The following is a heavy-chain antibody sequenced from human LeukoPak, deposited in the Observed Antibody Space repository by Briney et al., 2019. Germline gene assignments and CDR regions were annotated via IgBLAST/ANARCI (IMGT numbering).Heavy chain of an antibody. CDR2: IGSAGNTI. V-gene: IGHV3-48*03. Sequence: QPGGSLRLSCGASGFFFGSYEMNWVRQAPGEGLEWVSYIGSAGNTIYYADSVKGRFTVSRDNAKNSLYLQMNRLRAEETAVYYCTRQFYCSGGACYSGLGYWGQGTLVTVSS. CDR1: GFFFGSYE. CDR3: TRQFYCSGGACYSGLGY. D-gene: IGHD2-15*01. J-gene: IGHJ4*02.